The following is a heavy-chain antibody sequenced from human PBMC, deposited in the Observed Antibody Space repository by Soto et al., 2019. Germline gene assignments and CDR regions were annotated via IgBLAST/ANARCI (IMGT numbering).Heavy chain of an antibody. CDR3: ARDLYGGNGNAFDI. V-gene: IGHV3-30-3*01. CDR1: GFTFSSYA. J-gene: IGHJ3*02. Sequence: VGSLRLSCAASGFTFSSYAMHWVRQAPGKGLEWVAVISYDGSNKYYADSVKGRFTISRDNSKNTLYLQMNSLRAEDTAVYYCARDLYGGNGNAFDIWGQGTMVTVSS. CDR2: ISYDGSNK. D-gene: IGHD4-17*01.